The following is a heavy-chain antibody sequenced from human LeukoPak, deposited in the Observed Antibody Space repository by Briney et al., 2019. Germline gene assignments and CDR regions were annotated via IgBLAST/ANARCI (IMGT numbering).Heavy chain of an antibody. CDR1: GFTFSNHN. CDR3: AGYGDYAP. D-gene: IGHD4-17*01. Sequence: GGSLRLSCAASGFTFSNHNMNWVRQAPGKGLEWVSYTSPGSTTMYYADSVEGRFTISRDNAKNLLYLQMNSLRAEDTAVYYCAGYGDYAPWGQGTLVTVSS. CDR2: TSPGSTTM. V-gene: IGHV3-48*01. J-gene: IGHJ5*02.